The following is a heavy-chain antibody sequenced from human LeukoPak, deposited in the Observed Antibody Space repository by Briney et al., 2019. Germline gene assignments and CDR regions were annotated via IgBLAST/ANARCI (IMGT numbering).Heavy chain of an antibody. CDR2: INPSGGST. CDR1: GGTFSSYA. Sequence: ASVKVSCKASGGTFSSYAISWVRQAPGQGLEWMGIINPSGGSTSYAQKFQGRVTITADKSTSTAYMELSSLRSEDTAVYYCASVRSGAYGDYDFWFDPWGQGTLVTVSS. CDR3: ASVRSGAYGDYDFWFDP. D-gene: IGHD4-17*01. J-gene: IGHJ5*01. V-gene: IGHV1-69*04.